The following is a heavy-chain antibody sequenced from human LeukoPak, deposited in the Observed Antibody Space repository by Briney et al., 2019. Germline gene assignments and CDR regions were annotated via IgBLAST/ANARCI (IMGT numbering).Heavy chain of an antibody. D-gene: IGHD5-24*01. CDR3: ARNRGRDGYRRGLYYYYMDV. V-gene: IGHV4-39*01. CDR1: GYSISSSTYY. Sequence: SETLSLTCTVSGYSISSSTYYWGWLRQPPGKGLEWIASIYYIGNSYYNPSLRSRVTISVGTSKNQFSLELSSVTAADTAVYYCARNRGRDGYRRGLYYYYMDVWGKGTTVTISS. CDR2: IYYIGNS. J-gene: IGHJ6*03.